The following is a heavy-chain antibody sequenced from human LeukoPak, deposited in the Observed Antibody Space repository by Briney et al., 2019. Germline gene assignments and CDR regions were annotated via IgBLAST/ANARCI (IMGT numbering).Heavy chain of an antibody. CDR3: ARAQTQKRGYSYGGVRPYYYYYMDV. CDR1: GYTFTSYD. J-gene: IGHJ6*03. Sequence: ASVKVSCKASGYTFTSYDINWVRQATGQGLEWMGWMNPNSGNTGYAQKFQGRVTITRNTSISTAYMELSSLRSEDTAVYYCARAQTQKRGYSYGGVRPYYYYYMDVWGKGTTVTVSS. D-gene: IGHD5-18*01. V-gene: IGHV1-8*03. CDR2: MNPNSGNT.